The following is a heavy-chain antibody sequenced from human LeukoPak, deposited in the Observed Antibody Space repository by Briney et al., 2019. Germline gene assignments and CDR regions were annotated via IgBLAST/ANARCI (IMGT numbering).Heavy chain of an antibody. J-gene: IGHJ4*02. CDR3: ARGKSGYSP. Sequence: GASVKVSCKASGYTFTENYIHWVRQAPGQGLEWMGLINPYTGAANYPQNFQGRVTMTRDTSVSTAYMHLSGLRSDDTAVYYCARGKSGYSPWGQGTPVTVSS. CDR2: INPYTGAA. D-gene: IGHD3-22*01. V-gene: IGHV1-2*02. CDR1: GYTFTENY.